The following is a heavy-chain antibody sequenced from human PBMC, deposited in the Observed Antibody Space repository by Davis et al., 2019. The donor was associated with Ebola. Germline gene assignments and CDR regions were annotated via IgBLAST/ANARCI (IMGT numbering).Heavy chain of an antibody. J-gene: IGHJ4*02. D-gene: IGHD4-11*01. Sequence: GESLKISCAASGFTFSSSAMSRVRQAPGKGLEWVAVISYDGSNKYYADSVKGRFTISRDNSKNTLYLQMNSLRAEDTAVYYCARAVGIITTDFDYWGQGTLVTVSS. CDR3: ARAVGIITTDFDY. CDR1: GFTFSSSA. V-gene: IGHV3-30-3*01. CDR2: ISYDGSNK.